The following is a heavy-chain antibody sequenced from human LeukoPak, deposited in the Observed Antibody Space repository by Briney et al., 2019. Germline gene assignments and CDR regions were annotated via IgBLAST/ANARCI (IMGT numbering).Heavy chain of an antibody. Sequence: ASVKVSCKASGYIFTGYYMHWVRQAPGQGLEWMGWINPDSGGTNYAQKFQGRVTTTRDTSISTVYMELSRLRSDDTAVYYCVRDGSFDIWGQGTMVTVSS. CDR3: VRDGSFDI. CDR1: GYIFTGYY. CDR2: INPDSGGT. J-gene: IGHJ3*02. V-gene: IGHV1-2*02.